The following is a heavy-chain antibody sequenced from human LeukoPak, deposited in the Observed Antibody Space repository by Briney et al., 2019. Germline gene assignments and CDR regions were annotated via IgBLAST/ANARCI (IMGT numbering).Heavy chain of an antibody. CDR1: GFTFSTDG. J-gene: IGHJ4*02. Sequence: AGGSLRLSCAGSGFTFSTDGMNWVRQAPGKGLEWVSSISPDGAFIPQADSVKGRFTISRDNAKNSLYLQMESLRVEDTAVYYCARDSDRESSGWSSPGYWGQGTLVTVSS. CDR2: ISPDGAFI. D-gene: IGHD6-19*01. V-gene: IGHV3-21*01. CDR3: ARDSDRESSGWSSPGY.